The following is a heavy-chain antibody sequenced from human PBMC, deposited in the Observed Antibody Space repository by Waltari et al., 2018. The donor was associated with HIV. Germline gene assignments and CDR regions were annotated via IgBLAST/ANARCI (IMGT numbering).Heavy chain of an antibody. CDR2: LSGSGGST. CDR3: AIQHNPLHNYYYGMDV. Sequence: EVQLLESGGGLVQPGGSLRLSCVASGVTFRNYGMTWVRQAPGKGREWGTGLSGSGGSTHYADSVKGRFTISRDNSKDTLYLQMNTLRAEDTAVYYCAIQHNPLHNYYYGMDVWGQGTTVTVSS. CDR1: GVTFRNYG. V-gene: IGHV3-23*01. J-gene: IGHJ6*02. D-gene: IGHD1-1*01.